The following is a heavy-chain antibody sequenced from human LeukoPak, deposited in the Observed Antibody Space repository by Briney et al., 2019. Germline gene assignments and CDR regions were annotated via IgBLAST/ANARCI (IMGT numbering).Heavy chain of an antibody. CDR1: GFTFSSYE. V-gene: IGHV3-48*03. D-gene: IGHD2-8*01. Sequence: PGGSLRLSCAASGFTFSSYEMNWVRQAPGKGPEWISYISTTGDRIQYADSVKGRFTISRDNAKNSLYLQMNSLRAEDTAVYYCARDTKDYWGQGTLVTVSS. J-gene: IGHJ4*02. CDR3: ARDTKDY. CDR2: ISTTGDRI.